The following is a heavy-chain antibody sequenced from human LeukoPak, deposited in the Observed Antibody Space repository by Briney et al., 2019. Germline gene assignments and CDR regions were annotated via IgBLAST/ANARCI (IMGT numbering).Heavy chain of an antibody. CDR3: ARDQFLGDY. CDR1: GFTFDDYA. Sequence: GGSLRLSCAASGFTFDDYAMHWVRQAPGKGLEWVSGISWNSGSIGYADSVKGRFTISRDNAKNSLYLQMNSLRAEDTAVYYCARDQFLGDYWGQGTLVTVSS. V-gene: IGHV3-9*01. CDR2: ISWNSGSI. D-gene: IGHD3-3*01. J-gene: IGHJ4*02.